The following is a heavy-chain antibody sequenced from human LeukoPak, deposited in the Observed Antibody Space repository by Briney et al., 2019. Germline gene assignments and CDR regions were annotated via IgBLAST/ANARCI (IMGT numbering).Heavy chain of an antibody. CDR2: ISAYNGNT. D-gene: IGHD1-26*01. CDR3: ARGVGAIFGGLGAFDI. Sequence: ASVKVSCKASGYTFTTYDINWVRQAPGQGLEWMGWISAYNGNTNYEQNLQGRVTMTTDTSTRTAYMELRSLRSDDTAVYYCARGVGAIFGGLGAFDIWGQGTMVTVSS. CDR1: GYTFTTYD. V-gene: IGHV1-18*01. J-gene: IGHJ3*02.